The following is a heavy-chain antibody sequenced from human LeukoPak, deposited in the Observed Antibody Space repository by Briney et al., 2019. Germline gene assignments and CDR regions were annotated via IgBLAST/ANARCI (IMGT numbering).Heavy chain of an antibody. V-gene: IGHV1-18*01. CDR1: GYTFTSYG. J-gene: IGHJ3*02. CDR3: ARRKRSYDAFDI. Sequence: AASVKVSCKASGYTFTSYGISWVRQAPGQGLEWMGWISAYNGNTNYAQKLQGRVTMTTDTSTSTAYMELKSLRSDDTAVYYCARRKRSYDAFDIWGQGTMVTVSS. D-gene: IGHD1-26*01. CDR2: ISAYNGNT.